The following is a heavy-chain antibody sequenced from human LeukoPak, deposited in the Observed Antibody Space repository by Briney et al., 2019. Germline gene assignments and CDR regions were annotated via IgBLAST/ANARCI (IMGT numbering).Heavy chain of an antibody. D-gene: IGHD6-19*01. J-gene: IGHJ4*02. V-gene: IGHV1-24*01. CDR1: GYTLTELS. CDR2: FDPEDGET. CDR3: ATASTLSYSSGWPH. Sequence: ASVKVSCKVSGYTLTELSMHWVRQAPGKGLEWMGGFDPEDGETIYAQKFQGRVTMTEDTSTDTAYMELSSLRSEDTAVYYCATASTLSYSSGWPHWGQGTLVTVSS.